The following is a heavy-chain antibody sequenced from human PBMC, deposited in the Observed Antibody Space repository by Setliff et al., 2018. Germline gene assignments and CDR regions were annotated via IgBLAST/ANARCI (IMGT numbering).Heavy chain of an antibody. CDR1: GYTFTGYY. D-gene: IGHD3-16*01. J-gene: IGHJ3*02. V-gene: IGHV1-2*06. Sequence: ASVKVSCKASGYTFTGYYMYWVRQAPGQGLEWMGRINPSSGATIYAQKFQGRVTMTSDTSISTAYMELGRLRSDDTAVYFSARDGGGDSDAFDIWGQGTMVTVSS. CDR3: ARDGGGDSDAFDI. CDR2: INPSSGAT.